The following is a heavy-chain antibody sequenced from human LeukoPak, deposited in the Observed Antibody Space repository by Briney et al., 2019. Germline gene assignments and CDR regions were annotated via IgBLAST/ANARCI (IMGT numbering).Heavy chain of an antibody. J-gene: IGHJ4*02. CDR3: AKAFFPGIAAAGTEAIDY. V-gene: IGHV3-23*01. CDR1: GFTFSSYW. CDR2: IGGSGGST. D-gene: IGHD6-13*01. Sequence: PGGSLRLSCAASGFTFSSYWMHWVRQAPGKGLEWVSAIGGSGGSTYYADSVKGRFTISRDNSKNTLYLQMNSLRAEDTAVYYCAKAFFPGIAAAGTEAIDYWGQGTLVTVSS.